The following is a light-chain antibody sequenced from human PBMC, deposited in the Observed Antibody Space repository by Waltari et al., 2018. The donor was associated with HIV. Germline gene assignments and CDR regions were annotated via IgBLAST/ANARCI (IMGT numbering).Light chain of an antibody. CDR3: AAWDDSLSGYV. CDR1: SSNIGSQN. CDR2: RNN. J-gene: IGLJ1*01. Sequence: QSVLTQPPSASGTPGQRVTIPCSGRSSNIGSQNGYRYQQLPGTAPKLLIYRNNQRPSGVPDRFSGSKSGTSASLSISGLRSEDEADYYCAAWDDSLSGYVFGTGTKVTVL. V-gene: IGLV1-47*01.